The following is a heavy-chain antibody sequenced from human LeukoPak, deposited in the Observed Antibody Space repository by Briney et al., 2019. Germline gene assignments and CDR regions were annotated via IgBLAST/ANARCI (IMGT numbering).Heavy chain of an antibody. CDR3: AKSLSDYYDSSGSNY. CDR1: GFTFSSYA. D-gene: IGHD3-22*01. CDR2: ISGSGGST. Sequence: PGGSLRLSCVASGFTFSSYAMSWVRQAPGKGLEWVSVISGSGGSTYYADSVKGRFTISRDNFKNTLYLQMNSLRAEDTAVYYCAKSLSDYYDSSGSNYWGQGTLVTVSS. J-gene: IGHJ4*02. V-gene: IGHV3-23*01.